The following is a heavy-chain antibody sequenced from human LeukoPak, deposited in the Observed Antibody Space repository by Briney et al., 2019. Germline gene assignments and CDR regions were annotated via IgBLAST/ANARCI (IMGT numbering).Heavy chain of an antibody. J-gene: IGHJ4*02. D-gene: IGHD1-26*01. CDR3: ARDMDSGPDFFDY. V-gene: IGHV1-2*02. CDR2: INPHSGGT. Sequence: RASVKVSCKASGYTFTGYHMHWVRQAPGQGLEWMGWINPHSGGTDYAQKFQGRVTMTRDTSISTVYVELSRLRSDDTAVYYCARDMDSGPDFFDYWGLGTLVTVSS. CDR1: GYTFTGYH.